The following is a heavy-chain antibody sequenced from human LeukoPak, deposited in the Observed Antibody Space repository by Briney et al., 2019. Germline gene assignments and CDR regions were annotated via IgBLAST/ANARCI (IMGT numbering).Heavy chain of an antibody. CDR2: IHYSGHT. J-gene: IGHJ4*02. D-gene: IGHD6-19*01. CDR1: GGSISSYY. Sequence: PAETVSLTCTVSGGSISSYYWSWIRQPPGKGLEWIGYIHYSGHTNYNPSLKSRVTISIDTSKNQFSLKLSSVTAADTAVYYCARDRGSSGWFYFDYWGQGTL. CDR3: ARDRGSSGWFYFDY. V-gene: IGHV4-59*01.